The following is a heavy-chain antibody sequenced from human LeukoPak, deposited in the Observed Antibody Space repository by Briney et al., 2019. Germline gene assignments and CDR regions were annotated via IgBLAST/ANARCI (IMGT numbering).Heavy chain of an antibody. J-gene: IGHJ4*02. D-gene: IGHD6-19*01. CDR3: ASGTYTGYSSGWYDHGLDY. V-gene: IGHV4-39*01. Sequence: PSETLSLTCTVSGGSISSSSYYWGWIRQPPGKGLEWIGSIYYSGSTYYNPSLKSRVTISVDTSKNQFSLKLSSVTAADTAVYYCASGTYTGYSSGWYDHGLDYWGQGTLVTVSS. CDR2: IYYSGST. CDR1: GGSISSSSYY.